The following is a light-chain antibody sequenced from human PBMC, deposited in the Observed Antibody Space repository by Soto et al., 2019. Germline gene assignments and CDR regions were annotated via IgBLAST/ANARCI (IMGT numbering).Light chain of an antibody. CDR2: LAS. V-gene: IGKV1-39*01. CDR3: QQSYSTLLMYT. CDR1: QTISNY. Sequence: DIQMTQSPSTLSGSVGDRVTITCRASQTISNYLNWYQQRPGKAPRLLIYLASTLQRGVPTRFSGSGSGTDFSLTISSLQPEDFATYYCQQSYSTLLMYTFGQGTKVDIK. J-gene: IGKJ2*01.